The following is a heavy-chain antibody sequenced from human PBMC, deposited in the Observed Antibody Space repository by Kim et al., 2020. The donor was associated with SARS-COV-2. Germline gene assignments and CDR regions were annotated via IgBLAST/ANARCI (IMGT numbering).Heavy chain of an antibody. Sequence: GGSLRLSCAASGFTFSSYAMHWVRQAPGKGLEWVAVISDDGSNKYYADSVKGRFTISRDNSKNTLYLLMNSLRAEDTAVYYCARDFGRGVRGPGFFWGQGTLVTVSS. D-gene: IGHD3-10*02. CDR1: GFTFSSYA. V-gene: IGHV3-30*04. CDR3: ARDFGRGVRGPGFF. CDR2: ISDDGSNK. J-gene: IGHJ4*02.